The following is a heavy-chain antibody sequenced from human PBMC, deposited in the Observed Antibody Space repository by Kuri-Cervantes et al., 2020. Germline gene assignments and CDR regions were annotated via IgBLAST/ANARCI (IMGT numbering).Heavy chain of an antibody. D-gene: IGHD3-22*01. V-gene: IGHV3-9*01. CDR2: ISWNSGSI. J-gene: IGHJ4*02. CDR3: AKAAPPTYYYDSSGYWYFDY. Sequence: SLKISCAASGFTFSSYAMHWVRQAPGKGLEWVSGISWNSGSIGYADSVKGRFTISRDNAKNSLYLQMNSLRAEDTALYYCAKAAPPTYYYDSSGYWYFDYWGQGTLVTVSS. CDR1: GFTFSSYA.